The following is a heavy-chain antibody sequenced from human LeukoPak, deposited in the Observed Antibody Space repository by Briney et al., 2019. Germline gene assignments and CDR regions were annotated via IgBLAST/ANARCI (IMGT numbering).Heavy chain of an antibody. CDR2: IYRSGST. CDR3: ARVDWTFDY. D-gene: IGHD3/OR15-3a*01. CDR1: TYSISSGYH. J-gene: IGHJ4*02. Sequence: SENLSLTCAVSTYSISSGYHWGWIRQPPGKGLEWIGNIYRSGSTYYNASLKSRVTISVDTSKNQFSLKLSSVTAADTAVYYCARVDWTFDYWGPGTLVTVSS. V-gene: IGHV4-38-2*01.